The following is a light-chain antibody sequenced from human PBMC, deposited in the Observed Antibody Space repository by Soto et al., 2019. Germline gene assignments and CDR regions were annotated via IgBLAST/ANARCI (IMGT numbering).Light chain of an antibody. Sequence: QLVPTQSPSASASLGASVKLTCTLSSGHSSFAIAWHQQRPEKGPRFLMKINSDGSHSKGDGVPDRFSGSSSGAERYLTISSLQSEDEADYYCQAWGTGPWVYGGGTKLTVL. CDR2: INSDGSH. CDR3: QAWGTGPWV. V-gene: IGLV4-69*01. J-gene: IGLJ3*02. CDR1: SGHSSFA.